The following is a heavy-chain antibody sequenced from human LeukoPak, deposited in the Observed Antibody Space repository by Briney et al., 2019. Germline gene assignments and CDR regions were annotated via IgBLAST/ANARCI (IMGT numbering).Heavy chain of an antibody. CDR1: GGSISSDGYY. CDR3: ASVWVGELGYYFDY. V-gene: IGHV4-31*03. J-gene: IGHJ4*02. D-gene: IGHD3-10*01. CDR2: NYYSGST. Sequence: SETLSLTCTVSGGSISSDGYYWRWIPQHPGKGLEWIKYNYYSGSTYYSPSLNSRVTISVDTSKNQFSLKLRAVAAADTAEYYCASVWVGELGYYFDYWGSEPWSPSL.